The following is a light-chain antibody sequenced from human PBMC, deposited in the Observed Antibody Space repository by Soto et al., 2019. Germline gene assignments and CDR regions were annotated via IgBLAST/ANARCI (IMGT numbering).Light chain of an antibody. Sequence: EIVLTQSPGTLSLSPGERATLSCRASQSVSSSYLAWYQQKPGQAPRLLIYRASSRATGIPDRFSGSGSGTDFTLTISRLEPEDFAVYYCQQYGSSPPFTFGPGTKVDIK. V-gene: IGKV3-20*01. J-gene: IGKJ3*01. CDR1: QSVSSSY. CDR2: RAS. CDR3: QQYGSSPPFT.